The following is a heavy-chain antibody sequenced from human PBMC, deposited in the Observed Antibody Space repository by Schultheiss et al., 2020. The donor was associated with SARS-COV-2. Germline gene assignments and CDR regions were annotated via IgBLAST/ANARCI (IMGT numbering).Heavy chain of an antibody. CDR1: GYTFTGYY. CDR3: ASGPYDSSGYYMRALGVDDAFDT. CDR2: INPNSGGT. Sequence: ASVKVSCKASGYTFTGYYMHWVRQAPGQGLEWMGWINPNSGGTNYAQKFQGRVTMTRDTSISTAYMELSRLRSDDTAVYYCASGPYDSSGYYMRALGVDDAFDTWGQGTMVTVAS. D-gene: IGHD3-22*01. V-gene: IGHV1-2*02. J-gene: IGHJ3*02.